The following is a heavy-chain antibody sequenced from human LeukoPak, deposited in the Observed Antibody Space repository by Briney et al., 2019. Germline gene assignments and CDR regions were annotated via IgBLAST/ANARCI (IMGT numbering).Heavy chain of an antibody. D-gene: IGHD2-2*01. CDR1: GGSISNYY. V-gene: IGHV4-59*01. J-gene: IGHJ4*02. CDR3: AREGSTNNLDY. CDR2: IYSSGST. Sequence: SETLSLTCTVSGGSISNYYWSWIRQPPGKGLEWIGYIYSSGSTNYNPSLKSRVSISVDTSTTLFSLKLSSVTAADTAVYYCAREGSTNNLDYWGQGTLVTVSS.